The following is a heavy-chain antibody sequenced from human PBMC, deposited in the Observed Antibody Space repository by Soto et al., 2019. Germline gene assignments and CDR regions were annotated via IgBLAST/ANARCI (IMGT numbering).Heavy chain of an antibody. CDR1: GFTFSSYW. D-gene: IGHD2-15*01. V-gene: IGHV3-7*01. CDR2: IKQDGSEK. Sequence: LRLSCAASGFTFSSYWMSWVRQAPGKGLEWVANIKQDGSEKYYVDSVKGRFTISRDNAKNSLYLQMNSLRAEDTAVYYCAREAPPRSSGGSCYDYWGQGTLVTVSS. CDR3: AREAPPRSSGGSCYDY. J-gene: IGHJ4*02.